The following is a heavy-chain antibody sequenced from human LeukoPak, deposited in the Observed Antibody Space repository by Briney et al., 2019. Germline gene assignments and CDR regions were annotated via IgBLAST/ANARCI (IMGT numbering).Heavy chain of an antibody. J-gene: IGHJ3*02. V-gene: IGHV3-30*04. Sequence: GRSLRLSCAASGFTFSTYFMHWVRQAPGKGLEWVAVISYDGSNKYYADSVKGRFTISRDNSKNTLYLQMNSLRAEDTAVYYCARREPTTVTHWAFDIWGQGTMVTVSS. CDR2: ISYDGSNK. CDR3: ARREPTTVTHWAFDI. CDR1: GFTFSTYF. D-gene: IGHD4-17*01.